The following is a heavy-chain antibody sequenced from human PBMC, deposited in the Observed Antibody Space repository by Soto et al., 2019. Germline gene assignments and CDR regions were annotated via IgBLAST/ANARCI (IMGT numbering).Heavy chain of an antibody. Sequence: KTSNTLSLTCTVSGDSVSSGNYYWSWIRQPPGKGLEWIGSIYFTGNTNYNPSLKSRLTMSIDTSRNLFSLRLGSVTAADTAVYYCGRVPVDTYMIYWSDPWGQGTLVIVYS. V-gene: IGHV4-61*01. D-gene: IGHD3-16*01. CDR1: GDSVSSGNYY. CDR3: GRVPVDTYMIYWSDP. J-gene: IGHJ5*02. CDR2: IYFTGNT.